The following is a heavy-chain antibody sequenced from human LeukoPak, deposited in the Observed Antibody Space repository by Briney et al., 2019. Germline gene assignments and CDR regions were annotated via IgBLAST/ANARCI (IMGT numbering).Heavy chain of an antibody. D-gene: IGHD3-22*01. Sequence: GRSLRLSCAASGFSLSSYGMNWVRQAPGKGLEWVEGIKFDGIQEFYADSVKGRFTVSKDTSKNTLHLQMDSLRAEDTAVYYCASGSLGHYYDSSGYEYWGQGTLVTVSS. CDR3: ASGSLGHYYDSSGYEY. V-gene: IGHV3-33*05. J-gene: IGHJ4*02. CDR1: GFSLSSYG. CDR2: IKFDGIQE.